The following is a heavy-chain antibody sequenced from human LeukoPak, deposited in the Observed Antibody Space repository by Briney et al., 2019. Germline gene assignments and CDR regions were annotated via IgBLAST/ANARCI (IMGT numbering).Heavy chain of an antibody. CDR2: INHSGST. Sequence: SETLSLTCTVSGGSISSSSYYWSWIRQPPGKGLEWIGEINHSGSTNYNPSLKSRVTISVDTSKNQFSLKLSSVTAADTAVYYCARVVIVVVPAASRSSFCFDYWGQGTLVTVSS. D-gene: IGHD2-2*01. V-gene: IGHV4-39*07. J-gene: IGHJ4*02. CDR3: ARVVIVVVPAASRSSFCFDY. CDR1: GGSISSSSYY.